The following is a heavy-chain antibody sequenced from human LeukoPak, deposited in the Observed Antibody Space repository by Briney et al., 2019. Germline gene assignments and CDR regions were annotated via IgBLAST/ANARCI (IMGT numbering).Heavy chain of an antibody. CDR3: ASSSWYDHYGMDV. D-gene: IGHD6-13*01. Sequence: SETLSLTCAVYGGSFSGYYWSWIRQPPGKGLEWIGEINHSGSTNYNPSLRSRVTISVDTSKNQFSLKLSSVTAADTAVYYCASSSWYDHYGMDVWGQGTTVTVSS. J-gene: IGHJ6*02. CDR2: INHSGST. V-gene: IGHV4-34*01. CDR1: GGSFSGYY.